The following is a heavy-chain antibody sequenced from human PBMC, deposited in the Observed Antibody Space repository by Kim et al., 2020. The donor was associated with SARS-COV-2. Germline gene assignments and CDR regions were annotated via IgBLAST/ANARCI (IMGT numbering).Heavy chain of an antibody. V-gene: IGHV3-23*01. J-gene: IGHJ4*02. Sequence: GGSLRLSCVVSGFTLSTCAMTWVRQAPGKGLEWVSTISATSGITYYADSVKGRFTVSRDNSKNTLDLQMNSLRAEDTALYYCATRPCDGLHAPWDYWGRGTLVTVSS. D-gene: IGHD2-2*01. CDR2: ISATSGIT. CDR3: ATRPCDGLHAPWDY. CDR1: GFTLSTCA.